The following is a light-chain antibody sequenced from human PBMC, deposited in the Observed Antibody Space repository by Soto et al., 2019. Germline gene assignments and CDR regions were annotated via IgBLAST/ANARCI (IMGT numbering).Light chain of an antibody. J-gene: IGKJ2*01. CDR2: DAS. Sequence: EIVLTQSPATLSLSPGERATLSCRASQSVSSYLAWYQQKPGQAPRLLIYDASNRATGIPARFSGSGSGTDFTLPTSSLEPEDFAVYYCQQRSNWPVYTFGQGTKLEIK. CDR3: QQRSNWPVYT. V-gene: IGKV3-11*01. CDR1: QSVSSY.